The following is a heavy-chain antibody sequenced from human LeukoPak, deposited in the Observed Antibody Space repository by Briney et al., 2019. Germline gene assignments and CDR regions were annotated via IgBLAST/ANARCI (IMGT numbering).Heavy chain of an antibody. V-gene: IGHV3-48*01. J-gene: IGHJ6*03. Sequence: PGGSLRLSCAASGFTFDDYAMHWVRQAPGKGLEWVSYISSSSSTIYYADSVKGRFTISRDNAKNSLYLQMNSLRAEDTAVYYCARVFWRGLAYMDVWGKGTTVTVSS. D-gene: IGHD3-3*01. CDR2: ISSSSSTI. CDR1: GFTFDDYA. CDR3: ARVFWRGLAYMDV.